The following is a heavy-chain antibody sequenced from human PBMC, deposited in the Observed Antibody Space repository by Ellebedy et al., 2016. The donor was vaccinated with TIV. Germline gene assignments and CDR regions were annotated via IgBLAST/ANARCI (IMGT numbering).Heavy chain of an antibody. CDR1: GFTFSDYY. V-gene: IGHV3-11*01. Sequence: GGSLRLXCAASGFTFSDYYMSWIRQAPGKGLEWVSYISSSGSTIYYADSVKGRFTISRDNAKNSLYLQMNSLRAEDTAVYYCAREKYQLLSFDYWGQGTLVTVSS. CDR2: ISSSGSTI. J-gene: IGHJ4*02. D-gene: IGHD2-2*01. CDR3: AREKYQLLSFDY.